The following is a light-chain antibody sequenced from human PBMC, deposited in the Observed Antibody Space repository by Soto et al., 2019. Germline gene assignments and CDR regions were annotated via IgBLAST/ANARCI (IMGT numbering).Light chain of an antibody. Sequence: DIQMTQSPSTLSASVGDRAIITCRASRTVRNWLAWFQQKPGEAPKLLIYKASRLESGVPSRFSGSGYGTDFTLTVTNLVPGDSATYFCQRYDASPLTFGQGTKLEIK. J-gene: IGKJ2*01. CDR1: RTVRNW. V-gene: IGKV1-5*03. CDR2: KAS. CDR3: QRYDASPLT.